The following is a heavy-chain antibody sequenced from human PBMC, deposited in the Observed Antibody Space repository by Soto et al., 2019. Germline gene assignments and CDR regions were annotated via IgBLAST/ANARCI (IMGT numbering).Heavy chain of an antibody. CDR1: GFSLSTSGAG. V-gene: IGHV2-5*01. CDR3: AHRYGGNYYRWYFDS. Sequence: QITLKESGPTLVKPTQTLTVTCTFSGFSLSTSGAGVGWIRQSPGKAPEWLALISWKDEKRYNPGLKSRLTLPKDPSKNPGGLTITDLDPVDTATYFCAHRYGGNYYRWYFDSWGQGTLVTVSS. D-gene: IGHD1-26*01. CDR2: ISWKDEK. J-gene: IGHJ4*02.